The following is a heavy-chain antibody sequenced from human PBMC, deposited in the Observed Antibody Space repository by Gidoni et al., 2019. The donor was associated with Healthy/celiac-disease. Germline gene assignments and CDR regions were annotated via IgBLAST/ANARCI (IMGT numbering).Heavy chain of an antibody. Sequence: QVQLVESGGGVVQPGRSLRLSCAAPGFTFSSYAMHWVRQAPGKGLEWVAVISYDGSNKYYADSVKGRFTISRDNSKNTLYLQMNSLRAEDTAVYYCARASWSSSWVRGYYFDYWGQGTLVTVSS. J-gene: IGHJ4*02. D-gene: IGHD6-13*01. CDR1: GFTFSSYA. CDR3: ARASWSSSWVRGYYFDY. CDR2: ISYDGSNK. V-gene: IGHV3-30-3*01.